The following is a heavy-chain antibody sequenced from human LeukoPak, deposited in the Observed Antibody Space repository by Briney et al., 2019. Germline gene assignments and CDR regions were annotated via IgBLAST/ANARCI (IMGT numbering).Heavy chain of an antibody. CDR1: GFTFDDYA. D-gene: IGHD1/OR15-1a*01. CDR2: ISWDGGST. CDR3: AKGGFYGTNPIDY. Sequence: GGSLRLPCAASGFTFDDYAMHWVRQAPGKGLEWVSLISWDGGSTYYADSVKGRFTISRDNSKNSLYLQMNSLRAEDTALYYCAKGGFYGTNPIDYWGQGTLVTVSS. V-gene: IGHV3-43D*03. J-gene: IGHJ4*02.